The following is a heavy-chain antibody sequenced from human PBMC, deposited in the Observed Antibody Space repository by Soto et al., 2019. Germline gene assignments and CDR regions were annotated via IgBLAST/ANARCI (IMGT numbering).Heavy chain of an antibody. D-gene: IGHD4-4*01. V-gene: IGHV1-18*01. J-gene: IGHJ5*02. CDR2: ISAYNGNT. CDR1: GYTFTSYG. CDR3: ARDLHRTSWFDP. Sequence: GASVKVSCKASGYTFTSYGISWVRQAPGQGLEWMGWISAYNGNTNYAQKFQGRVTMTRDTSTSTVYMELSSLRSEDTAVHYCARDLHRTSWFDPWGQGTLVTVSS.